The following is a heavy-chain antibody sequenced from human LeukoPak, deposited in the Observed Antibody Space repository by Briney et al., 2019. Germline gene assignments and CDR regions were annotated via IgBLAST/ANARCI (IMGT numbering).Heavy chain of an antibody. V-gene: IGHV3-53*01. J-gene: IGHJ4*02. D-gene: IGHD3-22*01. CDR3: AGRYDSSGYPLH. Sequence: GRSLRLSCAASGFTFDDYAMHWVRQAPGKGLEWVSVIYSGGTTYYADSIKGRFTISRDNSKNTLYLQMNSLRAEDTAVYYCAGRYDSSGYPLHWGQGTPVTVSS. CDR1: GFTFDDYA. CDR2: IYSGGTT.